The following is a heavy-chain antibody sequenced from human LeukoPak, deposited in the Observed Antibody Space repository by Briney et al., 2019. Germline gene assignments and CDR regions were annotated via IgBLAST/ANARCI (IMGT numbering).Heavy chain of an antibody. D-gene: IGHD3-22*01. J-gene: IGHJ4*02. Sequence: GGSLRLSCVVSGFTFSGSAVHWVRQASGKGLEWVGRIRSKANNYATAYAASVKGRFTISRDDSKNTAYLQMNSLKTEDTAVYYCTGDNFDSSVKFDYWGQGTLVTVSS. CDR1: GFTFSGSA. V-gene: IGHV3-73*01. CDR3: TGDNFDSSVKFDY. CDR2: IRSKANNYAT.